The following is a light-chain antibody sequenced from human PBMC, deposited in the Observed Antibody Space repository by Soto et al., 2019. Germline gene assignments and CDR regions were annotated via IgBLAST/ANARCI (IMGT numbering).Light chain of an antibody. Sequence: LTPPDSVSGSPGQSITIPCTGTSSEVGAYNYVSWYQQHPGKAPKLMIYDVTNRPSGVSNRFSVSKSGYTASLTISGLQSADEADNSCFSYTIISTDGLGSGTRISV. CDR3: FSYTIISTDG. CDR2: DVT. CDR1: SSEVGAYNY. V-gene: IGLV2-14*03. J-gene: IGLJ1*01.